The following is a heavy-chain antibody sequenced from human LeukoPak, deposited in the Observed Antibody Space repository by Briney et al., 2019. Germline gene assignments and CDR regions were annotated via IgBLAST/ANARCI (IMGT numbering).Heavy chain of an antibody. D-gene: IGHD1-26*01. CDR3: ARDPIVGDTGGGDY. CDR1: GFTFSSYW. V-gene: IGHV3-7*01. Sequence: GGSLILSCAASGFTFSSYWMTWVRQAPGKGLEWVSNINGDGSIENYVHSVRGRFSIFRDNAKDALYLQTNSLRVDDTAIYYCARDPIVGDTGGGDYWGQGTLVTVSS. J-gene: IGHJ4*02. CDR2: INGDGSIE.